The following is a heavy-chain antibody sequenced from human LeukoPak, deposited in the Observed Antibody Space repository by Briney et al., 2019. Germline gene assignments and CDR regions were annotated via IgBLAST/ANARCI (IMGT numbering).Heavy chain of an antibody. CDR3: AREPNAFDI. Sequence: GGSLRLSCAVSGFTFSHSAMNWVRQAPGKGLEWISYINSIGSTIYYADSVKGRFTISRDNAKNSLYLQMNSLRAEDTAVYYCAREPNAFDIWGQGTMVTVSS. V-gene: IGHV3-48*03. J-gene: IGHJ3*02. CDR1: GFTFSHSA. CDR2: INSIGSTI.